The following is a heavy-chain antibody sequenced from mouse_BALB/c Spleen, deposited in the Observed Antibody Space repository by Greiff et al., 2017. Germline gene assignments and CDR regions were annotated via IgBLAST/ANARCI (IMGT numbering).Heavy chain of an antibody. CDR3: ARDYGSRYFDY. Sequence: QLQQSGAELVKPGASVKLSCTASGFNIKDTYMHWVKQRPEQGLEWIGRIDPANGNTKYDPKFQGKATITADTSSNTAYLQLSSLTSEDTAVYYCARDYGSRYFDYWGQGTTLTVSS. D-gene: IGHD1-1*01. CDR2: IDPANGNT. J-gene: IGHJ2*01. CDR1: GFNIKDTY. V-gene: IGHV14-3*02.